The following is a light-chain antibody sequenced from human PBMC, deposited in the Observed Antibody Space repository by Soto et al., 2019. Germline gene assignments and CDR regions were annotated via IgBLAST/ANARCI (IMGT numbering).Light chain of an antibody. V-gene: IGKV1-12*01. CDR2: AES. CDR1: QSISSW. Sequence: DIQMTQSPSTLSSSVGDRVTITGRASQSISSWLAWYQQKTGKAPKIMIYAESNLQSGVPVRLSGSGSGTDLILSINRLQPEDVATYYCQKLNSFPLTCGQGTRLEIK. J-gene: IGKJ5*01. CDR3: QKLNSFPLT.